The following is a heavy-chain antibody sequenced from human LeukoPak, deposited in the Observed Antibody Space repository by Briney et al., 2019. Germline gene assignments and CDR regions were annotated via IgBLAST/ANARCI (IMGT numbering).Heavy chain of an antibody. CDR2: IYSTGST. D-gene: IGHD1-26*01. V-gene: IGHV4-4*07. J-gene: IGHJ4*02. Sequence: PSETLSLTCDVSGGSVRSYWWVWVRQPAEKGLEWLGRIYSTGSTRFNPSRKSRLTLSIDTSTNQFSLTLTSVAAEDTAVYFCARQGYTVSYYFLDYWSQGTLVTVSS. CDR3: ARQGYTVSYYFLDY. CDR1: GGSVRSYW.